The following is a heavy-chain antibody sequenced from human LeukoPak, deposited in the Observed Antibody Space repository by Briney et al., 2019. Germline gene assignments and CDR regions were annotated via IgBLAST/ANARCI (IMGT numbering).Heavy chain of an antibody. Sequence: GVSLRLSCAASGFTFSSYGMYWVRQAPGKGLEWVAVIWYDGSNKYYADSVKGRFTISRDNSKNTLCLQMNSLRAEDTAVYYCASTSGWYESIDYWGQGTLVTVSS. CDR3: ASTSGWYESIDY. V-gene: IGHV3-33*01. CDR1: GFTFSSYG. J-gene: IGHJ4*02. D-gene: IGHD6-19*01. CDR2: IWYDGSNK.